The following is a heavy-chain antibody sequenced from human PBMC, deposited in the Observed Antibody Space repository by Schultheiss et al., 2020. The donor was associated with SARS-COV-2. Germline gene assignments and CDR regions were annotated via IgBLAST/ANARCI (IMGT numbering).Heavy chain of an antibody. CDR2: ISGSGGST. V-gene: IGHV3-23*01. Sequence: GGSLRLSCAASGFTFSSYAMSWVRQAPGKGLEWVSAISGSGGSTFHADSVKGRFTISRDNSKNTLFLQMNSLRAEDTAVYYCTTELDSSGWSNYYYYGMDVWGQGTTVTVSS. D-gene: IGHD6-19*01. CDR3: TTELDSSGWSNYYYYGMDV. CDR1: GFTFSSYA. J-gene: IGHJ6*02.